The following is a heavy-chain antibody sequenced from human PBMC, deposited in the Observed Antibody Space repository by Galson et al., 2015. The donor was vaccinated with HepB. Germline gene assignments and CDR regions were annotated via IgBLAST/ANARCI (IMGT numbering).Heavy chain of an antibody. CDR2: LDPEDGET. Sequence: SVKVSCKVSGYTLTELSMHWVRQAPGKGLEWMGGLDPEDGETIYAQKFQGRVTMTEDTSTDTAYMELSSLRSEDTAVYYCATLGGSGSYDYYYYGMDVWGQGTTVTVSS. V-gene: IGHV1-24*01. CDR1: GYTLTELS. D-gene: IGHD3-10*01. J-gene: IGHJ6*02. CDR3: ATLGGSGSYDYYYYGMDV.